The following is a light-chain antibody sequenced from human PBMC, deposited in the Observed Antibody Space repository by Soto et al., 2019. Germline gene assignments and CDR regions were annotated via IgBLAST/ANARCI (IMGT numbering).Light chain of an antibody. Sequence: IQLTQSPSSLSASVGDRVTITCRASQGISSYLAWYQQKPGKAPKLLIYDASTLQSGVPSRFSGSGSGTEFTLTISSLQPDDLETYYCQQYNSYSEAFGQGTKVDIK. CDR1: QGISSY. CDR2: DAS. CDR3: QQYNSYSEA. J-gene: IGKJ1*01. V-gene: IGKV1-9*01.